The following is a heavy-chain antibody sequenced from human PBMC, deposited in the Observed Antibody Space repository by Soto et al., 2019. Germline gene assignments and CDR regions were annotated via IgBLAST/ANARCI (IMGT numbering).Heavy chain of an antibody. CDR3: GHSDVVTAMPY. CDR1: GFSLSTSGVG. Sequence: QITLKESGPTLVKPTQTLTLTCTFSGFSLSTSGVGVGWIRQPPGKALELLALIYWDDDKRYSPSLMSRLTITNDTPKNKVVLTKTSMDPVDTATYYCGHSDVVTAMPYWGQGTMVTVSS. D-gene: IGHD2-21*02. V-gene: IGHV2-5*02. J-gene: IGHJ4*02. CDR2: IYWDDDK.